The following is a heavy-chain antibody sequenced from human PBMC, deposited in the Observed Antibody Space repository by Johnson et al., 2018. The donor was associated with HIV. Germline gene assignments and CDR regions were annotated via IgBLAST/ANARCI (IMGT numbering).Heavy chain of an antibody. CDR3: ASEAGPDIVGAADDAFDI. CDR2: IRYDGSNN. J-gene: IGHJ3*02. D-gene: IGHD1-26*01. Sequence: VQLVESGGGLVQPGGSLRLSCAASGFTFSSYGMHWVRQAPGKGLEWVAFIRYDGSNNYYADSVKGRFTISRDNSKNTLYLQMNSLRAEDTAVYYCASEAGPDIVGAADDAFDIWGQGTMVTVSS. CDR1: GFTFSSYG. V-gene: IGHV3-30*02.